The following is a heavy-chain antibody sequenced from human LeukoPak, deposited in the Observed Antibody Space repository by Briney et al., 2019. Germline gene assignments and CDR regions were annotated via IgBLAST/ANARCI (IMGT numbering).Heavy chain of an antibody. CDR1: GFTFRNYA. CDR2: ITGNDGRT. CDR3: ARVNDFARGVDSDF. Sequence: GGSLRLSCAASGFTFRNYAMSWVRQDPRKGLQWVSAITGNDGRTYYTDSVKGRFTISRDNFRNTVILQMSSLTAEDTAVYYCARVNDFARGVDSDFWGQGTLVTVSS. V-gene: IGHV3-23*01. D-gene: IGHD3-10*01. J-gene: IGHJ4*02.